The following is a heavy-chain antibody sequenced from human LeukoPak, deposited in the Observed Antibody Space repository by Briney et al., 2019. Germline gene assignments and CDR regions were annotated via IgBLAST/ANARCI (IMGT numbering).Heavy chain of an antibody. CDR1: GYTFTGYY. Sequence: ASVKVSCKASGYTFTGYYMHWVRQAPGQGLEWMGWINPNSGGTNYAQKFQGWVTMTRDTSISTAYMELSRLRSDDTAVYYCARERSAARRGGFDPWGQGTLVTVSS. V-gene: IGHV1-2*04. D-gene: IGHD6-6*01. J-gene: IGHJ5*02. CDR2: INPNSGGT. CDR3: ARERSAARRGGFDP.